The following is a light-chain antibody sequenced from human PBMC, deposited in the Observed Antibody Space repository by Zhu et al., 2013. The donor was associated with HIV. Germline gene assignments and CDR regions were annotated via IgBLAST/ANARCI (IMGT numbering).Light chain of an antibody. CDR2: LNSDGSH. CDR3: QTWGTGIWV. Sequence: QPVLTQSPSASASLGASVKLTCTLSSGHSSYAIAWHQQQPEKGPRYLMKLNSDGSHSKGDGIPDRFSGSSSGAERYLTISSLQSEDEADYYCQTWGTGIWVFGGGTTLTV. CDR1: SGHSSYA. V-gene: IGLV4-69*01. J-gene: IGLJ3*02.